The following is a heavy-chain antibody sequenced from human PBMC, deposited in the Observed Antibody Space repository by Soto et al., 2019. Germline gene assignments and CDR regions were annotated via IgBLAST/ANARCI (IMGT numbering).Heavy chain of an antibody. J-gene: IGHJ5*02. D-gene: IGHD3-16*01. CDR1: GGSFSGYY. Sequence: SETLSLTCAVYGGSFSGYYWSRIRQPPWKGLEWIGDINHSGSTNYTPSLKSRVTISVDTSKNQFSLKLSSVTAADTAVYYCARGPAPRLHRPWGWKWCDPWGKEPLVRVSS. CDR3: ARGPAPRLHRPWGWKWCDP. V-gene: IGHV4-34*01. CDR2: INHSGST.